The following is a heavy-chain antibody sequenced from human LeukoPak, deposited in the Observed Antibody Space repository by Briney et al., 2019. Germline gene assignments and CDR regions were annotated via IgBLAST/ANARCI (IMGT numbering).Heavy chain of an antibody. V-gene: IGHV1-18*01. CDR1: GYTLTSYG. CDR2: ISAYNGNT. D-gene: IGHD3/OR15-3a*01. Sequence: GASVKVSCKASGYTLTSYGISWVRQAPGQGLEWMGWISAYNGNTNYAQKLQGRVTMTRDTSISTAYMELSGLTSEDTAVYFCATSSGLTTHDAFDIWGQGTKVTVSS. J-gene: IGHJ3*02. CDR3: ATSSGLTTHDAFDI.